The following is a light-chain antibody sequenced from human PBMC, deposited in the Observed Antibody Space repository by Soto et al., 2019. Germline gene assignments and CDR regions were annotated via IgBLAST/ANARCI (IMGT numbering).Light chain of an antibody. CDR2: GAS. V-gene: IGKV4-1*01. CDR3: QQSYSIPFT. Sequence: DFVMTQAPDSLAVSLGERATINCKSSQSVLYNSNNKNHLGWFQQKPGHPPKLLIYGASFRPSWDPDRFSGSGSGTDFTLTIRSLHAEDVAVYYCQQSYSIPFTFGQGTKLEI. J-gene: IGKJ2*01. CDR1: QSVLYNSNNKNH.